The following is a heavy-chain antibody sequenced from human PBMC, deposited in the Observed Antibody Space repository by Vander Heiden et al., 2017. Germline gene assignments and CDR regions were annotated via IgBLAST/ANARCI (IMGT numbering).Heavy chain of an antibody. CDR1: GYTFNNYG. CDR3: ARDRIGTLAYFDP. CDR2: ISTYSGNT. D-gene: IGHD1-26*01. J-gene: IGHJ5*02. Sequence: QVQLVQSGVEVKKPGASVKVSCKASGYTFNNYGIGWVRQAPGQGLEWVGWISTYSGNTIYAQKFQGRVSMTRDTSTSIVYMELRSLRSDDTAVYYCARDRIGTLAYFDPWGQGTLVTVSS. V-gene: IGHV1-18*01.